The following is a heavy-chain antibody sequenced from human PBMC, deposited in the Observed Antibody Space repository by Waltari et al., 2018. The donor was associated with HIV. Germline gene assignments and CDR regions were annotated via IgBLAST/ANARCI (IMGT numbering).Heavy chain of an antibody. D-gene: IGHD2-21*01. CDR1: GYTFTGYD. V-gene: IGHV1-8*01. CDR2: MNPNSGNT. J-gene: IGHJ3*02. CDR3: ARGQSVVGGAFDI. Sequence: QVQLVQSGAEVKKPGASVKVFCKASGYTFTGYDNNWVRQATGQGLEWMGWMNPNSGNTGYAQKFQGRVTMTRNTSISTAYMELSSLRSEDTAVYYCARGQSVVGGAFDIWGQGTMVTVSS.